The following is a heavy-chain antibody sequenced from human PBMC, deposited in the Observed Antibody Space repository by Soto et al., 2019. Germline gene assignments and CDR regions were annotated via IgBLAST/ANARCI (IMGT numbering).Heavy chain of an antibody. V-gene: IGHV1-18*04. CDR1: GYTFTSYG. D-gene: IGHD3-22*01. CDR2: ISAYNGNT. J-gene: IGHJ3*02. Sequence: ASVKISCKASGYTFTSYGISWVRQAPGQGLEWMGWISAYNGNTNYAQKLQGRVTMTTDTSTSTAYMELRSLRSDDTAVYYCARVEYYDSSGYVDAVDIWGQGTMVTVSS. CDR3: ARVEYYDSSGYVDAVDI.